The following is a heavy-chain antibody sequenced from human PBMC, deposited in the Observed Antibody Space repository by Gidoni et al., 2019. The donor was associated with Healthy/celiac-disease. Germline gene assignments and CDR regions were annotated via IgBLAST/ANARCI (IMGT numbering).Heavy chain of an antibody. Sequence: EVQLLESGGGLVQPGGSLRLSCAASGFAFSSYAMSWVRQAPGKGLEWVSAISGSGGSTYYADAVKGRFTISRDNSKNTLYLQMNSLRAEDTAVYYCAKELVVVTAIPGDDAFDIWGQGTMVTVSS. CDR1: GFAFSSYA. J-gene: IGHJ3*02. V-gene: IGHV3-23*01. D-gene: IGHD2-21*02. CDR3: AKELVVVTAIPGDDAFDI. CDR2: ISGSGGST.